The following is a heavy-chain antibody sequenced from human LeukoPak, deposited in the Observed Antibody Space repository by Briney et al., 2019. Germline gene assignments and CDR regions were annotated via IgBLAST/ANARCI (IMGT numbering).Heavy chain of an antibody. CDR2: VSSSGNSA. Sequence: PGGSLRLSCATSGFTFSNYAMGWVRQAPGKGLEWVSAVSSSGNSAVYTDSVRGRFTISRDNSKNTILLQMKRLRAEDTAVYHCAKDXXXXXXXXGXXPFXMWGQGTMV. CDR3: AKDXXXXXXXXGXXPFXM. D-gene: IGHD3-10*01. V-gene: IGHV3-23*01. CDR1: GFTFSNYA. J-gene: IGHJ3*02.